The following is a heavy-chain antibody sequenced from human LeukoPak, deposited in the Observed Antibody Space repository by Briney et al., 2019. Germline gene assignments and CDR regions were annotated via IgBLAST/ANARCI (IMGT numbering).Heavy chain of an antibody. V-gene: IGHV3-48*03. J-gene: IGHJ6*02. D-gene: IGHD6-13*01. CDR3: ARELKQLVLKNDYYYGMDV. CDR1: GFTFSSFE. Sequence: GGSLSLSCAASGFTFSSFEMNWAGQAPGKGRKWVYHISGSGSTIYYADSVKGRFAISRDNAKKSLFLQMNSLRAEDTAVYYCARELKQLVLKNDYYYGMDVWGQGTTVTVSS. CDR2: ISGSGSTI.